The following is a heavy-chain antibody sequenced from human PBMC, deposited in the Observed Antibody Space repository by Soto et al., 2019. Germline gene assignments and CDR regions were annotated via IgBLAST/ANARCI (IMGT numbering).Heavy chain of an antibody. CDR1: GGTFSSYA. Sequence: SVKVSCKASGGTFSSYAISWVRQAPGQGLEWMGGIIPIFGTANYAQKFQGRVTITADESTSTASMELSSLGAEDTAVYYCARDRGGEWELLNYYGMDFWGQGTTVTVSS. J-gene: IGHJ6*02. CDR2: IIPIFGTA. D-gene: IGHD1-26*01. CDR3: ARDRGGEWELLNYYGMDF. V-gene: IGHV1-69*13.